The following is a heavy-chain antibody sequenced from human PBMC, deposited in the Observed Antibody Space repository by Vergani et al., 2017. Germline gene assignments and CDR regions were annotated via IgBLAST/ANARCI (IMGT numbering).Heavy chain of an antibody. CDR2: IYYSGST. CDR1: GGSISSYY. J-gene: IGHJ4*02. V-gene: IGHV4-59*01. CDR3: ARGITMVRGAYFDY. D-gene: IGHD3-10*01. Sequence: QVQLQESGPGLVKPSETLSLTCPVSGGSISSYYWSWIRQPPGKGLEWIGYIYYSGSTNYNPSLKSRVTISVDTSKNQFSLKLSSVTAADTAVYYCARGITMVRGAYFDYWGQGTLVTVSS.